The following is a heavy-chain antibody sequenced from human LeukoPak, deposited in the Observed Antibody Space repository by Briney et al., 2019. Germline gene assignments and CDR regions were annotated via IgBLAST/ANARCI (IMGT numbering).Heavy chain of an antibody. CDR1: GFTFSNAW. V-gene: IGHV3-15*01. CDR2: IKSKTDGGTT. Sequence: KTGGSLRLSCAASGFTFSNAWMSWVRQAPGKGLEWVGRIKSKTDGGTTDYAAPVKGRFTISRDDSKNTLYLQMNSLKTEDTAVYYCTTGSAAVVPAASSFDYWGQGTLVTVSS. D-gene: IGHD2-2*01. CDR3: TTGSAAVVPAASSFDY. J-gene: IGHJ4*02.